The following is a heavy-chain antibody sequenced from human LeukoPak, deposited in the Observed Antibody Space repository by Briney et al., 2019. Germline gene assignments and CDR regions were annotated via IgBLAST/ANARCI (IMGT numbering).Heavy chain of an antibody. CDR1: GFTFSSYA. D-gene: IGHD4-17*01. J-gene: IGHJ4*02. Sequence: PGGSLRLSCAASGFTFSSYAMPWVRQAPGKGLEWVAVISYDGSNKYYADSVKGRFTISRDNSKNTLYLQMNSLRAEDTAVYYCARGPPTTTVTTFFDYWGQGTLVTVSS. CDR2: ISYDGSNK. CDR3: ARGPPTTTVTTFFDY. V-gene: IGHV3-30-3*01.